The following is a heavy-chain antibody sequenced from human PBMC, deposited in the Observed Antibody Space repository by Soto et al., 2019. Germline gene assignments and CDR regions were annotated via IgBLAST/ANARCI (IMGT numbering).Heavy chain of an antibody. CDR2: IYYSGST. CDR1: GCSISSGDYY. CDR3: ARVAGATGLYYFDY. J-gene: IGHJ4*02. V-gene: IGHV4-30-4*01. Sequence: SETLSLTCTVSGCSISSGDYYWSWIRQPPGKGLEWIGYIYYSGSTYYNPSLKSRVTISVDTSKNQFSLKLSSVTAADTAVYYCARVAGATGLYYFDYWGQGTLVTVSS. D-gene: IGHD1-26*01.